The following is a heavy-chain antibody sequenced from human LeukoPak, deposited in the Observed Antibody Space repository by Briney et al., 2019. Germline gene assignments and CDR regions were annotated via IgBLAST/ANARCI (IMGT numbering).Heavy chain of an antibody. CDR3: ARALPTDPYYFDY. J-gene: IGHJ4*02. CDR1: GGSISSYY. Sequence: PSETLSLTCTVSGGSISSYYWSWIRQPPGKGLEWIGYIYYSGSTNYNPSLKSRVTMSVDTSKNQFSLKLSSVTAADTAVYYCARALPTDPYYFDYWGQGTLVTVSS. CDR2: IYYSGST. V-gene: IGHV4-59*12. D-gene: IGHD1-14*01.